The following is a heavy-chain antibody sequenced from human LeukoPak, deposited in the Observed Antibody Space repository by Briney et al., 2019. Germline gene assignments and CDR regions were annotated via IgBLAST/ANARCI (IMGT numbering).Heavy chain of an antibody. J-gene: IGHJ4*02. Sequence: ASVKVSCKASGYTFTSYYMHWVRQAPGQRLEWMGWINPNSGGTNYAQKFQGRVTMTRDTSISTAYMELSRLRSDDTAVYYCARIGIVGATGDYWGQGTLVTVSS. CDR1: GYTFTSYY. V-gene: IGHV1-2*02. CDR3: ARIGIVGATGDY. D-gene: IGHD1-26*01. CDR2: INPNSGGT.